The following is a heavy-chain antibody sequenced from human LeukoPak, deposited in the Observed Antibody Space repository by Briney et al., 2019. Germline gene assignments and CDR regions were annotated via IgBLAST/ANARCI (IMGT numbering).Heavy chain of an antibody. CDR1: GYTLTSYG. CDR2: ISAYNGNT. CDR3: ARDPRIFGVASLTDY. J-gene: IGHJ4*02. D-gene: IGHD3-3*01. Sequence: ASVKVSCKASGYTLTSYGISWVPQAPGQGLEWMGWISAYNGNTNYAQKLQGRVTMTTDTSTSAAYMELRSLRSDDTAGYYCARDPRIFGVASLTDYWGQGTLVTVSS. V-gene: IGHV1-18*01.